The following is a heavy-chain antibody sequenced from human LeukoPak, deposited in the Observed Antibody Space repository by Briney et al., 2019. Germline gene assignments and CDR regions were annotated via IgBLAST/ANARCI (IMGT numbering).Heavy chain of an antibody. CDR3: ARDPRIYCTNGICRDDYFDN. D-gene: IGHD2-8*01. CDR2: ISSTSIYK. V-gene: IGHV3-21*01. CDR1: GFTFSSYS. Sequence: GGSLRLSCAASGFTFSSYSMNWVRQAPGKGLEWVSSISSTSIYKYYADSVKGRFTTSRDNAKDSLFLQMNSLRAEDTAIYYCARDPRIYCTNGICRDDYFDNWGQGTLVTASS. J-gene: IGHJ4*02.